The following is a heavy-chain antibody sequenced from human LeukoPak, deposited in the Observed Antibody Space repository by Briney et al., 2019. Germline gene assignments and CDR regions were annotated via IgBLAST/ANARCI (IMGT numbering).Heavy chain of an antibody. CDR1: GYTLTELS. Sequence: ASVKVSCTVSGYTLTELSMHWVRQAPGKGLEWMGGFDPEDGETIYAQKFQGRVTMTEDTSTDTAYMELSSLRSEDTAVYYCATDGPQNQPTVVTGPFDYWGQGTLVTVSS. CDR3: ATDGPQNQPTVVTGPFDY. V-gene: IGHV1-24*01. D-gene: IGHD4-23*01. J-gene: IGHJ4*02. CDR2: FDPEDGET.